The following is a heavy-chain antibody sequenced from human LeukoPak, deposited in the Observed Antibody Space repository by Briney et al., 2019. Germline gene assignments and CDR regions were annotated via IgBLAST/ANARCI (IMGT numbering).Heavy chain of an antibody. J-gene: IGHJ4*02. CDR1: GGSIITYD. D-gene: IGHD6-13*01. CDR2: IYNSGST. V-gene: IGHV4-59*01. CDR3: ARENSISWYLDY. Sequence: SETLFLTGTDTGGSIITYDWSWSRPPPGKGLEWIGYIYNSGSTNYNPSLKSRVTISVDTSKNQFSLKLSSVTAADTAVYYCARENSISWYLDYWGQGTLVTVSS.